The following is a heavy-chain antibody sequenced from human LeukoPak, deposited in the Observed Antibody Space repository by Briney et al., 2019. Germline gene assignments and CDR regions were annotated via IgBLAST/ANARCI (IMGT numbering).Heavy chain of an antibody. Sequence: SETLSLTCTVSGYSISSGYYWGWIRQPPGKGLEWIGEVNHSGSTKYSPSLKSRVTISVDTSKNQFSLKLSSVTAADTAVYYCARRVGRWFGERAYYYNYMDVWGKGTTVTISS. J-gene: IGHJ6*03. CDR1: GYSISSGYY. V-gene: IGHV4-38-2*02. CDR2: VNHSGST. CDR3: ARRVGRWFGERAYYYNYMDV. D-gene: IGHD3-10*01.